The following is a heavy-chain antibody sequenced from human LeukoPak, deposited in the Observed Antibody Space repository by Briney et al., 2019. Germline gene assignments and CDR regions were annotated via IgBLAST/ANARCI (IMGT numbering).Heavy chain of an antibody. J-gene: IGHJ4*02. Sequence: SETLSLTCSVSGDSISSGDYYWSWIRQPPGKGLEWIGYIYYSGSTYYNPSLKSRVTISIDTSKNQFSLKLSSVTAADTAVYYCARDPGDRFDYWGQGTLVTVSS. D-gene: IGHD4-17*01. CDR1: GDSISSGDYY. CDR3: ARDPGDRFDY. V-gene: IGHV4-30-4*01. CDR2: IYYSGST.